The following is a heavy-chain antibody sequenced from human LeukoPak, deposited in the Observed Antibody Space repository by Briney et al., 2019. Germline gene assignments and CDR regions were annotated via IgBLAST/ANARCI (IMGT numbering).Heavy chain of an antibody. CDR1: GGTFSSYA. Sequence: GASVKVSCKASGGTFSSYAISWVRQAPGQGLEGMGGIIPIFGTANYAQKFQGRVTITADKSTSTAYMELSRLRSDDTAVYYCARDLSGVTGYTYGRGIDYWGQGTLVTVSS. J-gene: IGHJ4*02. CDR3: ARDLSGVTGYTYGRGIDY. D-gene: IGHD5-18*01. V-gene: IGHV1-69*06. CDR2: IIPIFGTA.